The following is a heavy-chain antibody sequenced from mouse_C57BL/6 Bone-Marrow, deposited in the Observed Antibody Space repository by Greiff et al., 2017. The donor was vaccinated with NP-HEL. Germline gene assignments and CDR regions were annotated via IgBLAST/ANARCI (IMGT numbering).Heavy chain of an antibody. CDR3: TREGNDHWYFDV. Sequence: QVQLQQSGAELVRPGASVTLSCKASGYTFTDYEMHWVKQTPVHGLEWIGAIDPETGGTAYNQKFKGKAILTADKSSSTAYMELRSLTSEDSAVYYCTREGNDHWYFDVWGTGTTVTVSS. J-gene: IGHJ1*03. CDR2: IDPETGGT. V-gene: IGHV1-15*01. CDR1: GYTFTDYE.